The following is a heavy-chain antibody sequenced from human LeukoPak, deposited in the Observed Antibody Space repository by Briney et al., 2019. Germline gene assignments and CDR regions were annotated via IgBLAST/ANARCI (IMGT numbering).Heavy chain of an antibody. J-gene: IGHJ6*02. CDR3: ARQYSSGWYGFYYYYGMDV. V-gene: IGHV1-8*01. CDR1: GYTFTSYD. Sequence: ASVKVSCKAPGYTFTSYDINWVRQATGQGLEWMGWMNPNSGNTGYAQKFQGRVTMTRNTSISTAYMELSSLRSEDTAVYYCARQYSSGWYGFYYYYGMDVWGQGTTVTVSS. D-gene: IGHD6-19*01. CDR2: MNPNSGNT.